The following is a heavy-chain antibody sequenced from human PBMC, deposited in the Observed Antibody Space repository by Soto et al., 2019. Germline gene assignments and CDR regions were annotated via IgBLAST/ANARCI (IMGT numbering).Heavy chain of an antibody. Sequence: SGPTLVNPTQTLTLTCTFSGFSLSTSGVGVGWIRQPPGKALEWLALIYWDDDKRYSPSLKSRLTITKDTSKNQVVLTMTNMDLVDTATFYCVRKGQVYSSSGLHYYVMYAWGQGTTVTVSS. V-gene: IGHV2-5*02. D-gene: IGHD6-6*01. CDR1: GFSLSTSGVG. CDR2: IYWDDDK. J-gene: IGHJ6*02. CDR3: VRKGQVYSSSGLHYYVMYA.